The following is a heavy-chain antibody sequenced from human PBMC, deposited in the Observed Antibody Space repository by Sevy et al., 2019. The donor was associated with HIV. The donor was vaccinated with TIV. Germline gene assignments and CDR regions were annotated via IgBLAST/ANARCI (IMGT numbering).Heavy chain of an antibody. CDR1: GFTFSSFA. Sequence: GGALRLSCAASGFTFSSFAMSWVRHIPGKGLEWVSTINGRGGSAYYADSVKGRFTHSRDKSNNTVFLQMIRLRDEDTAVYYCARPTPRFAPSSAAFFDYWGQGTLVTVSS. V-gene: IGHV3-23*01. D-gene: IGHD3-10*02. J-gene: IGHJ4*02. CDR3: ARPTPRFAPSSAAFFDY. CDR2: INGRGGSA.